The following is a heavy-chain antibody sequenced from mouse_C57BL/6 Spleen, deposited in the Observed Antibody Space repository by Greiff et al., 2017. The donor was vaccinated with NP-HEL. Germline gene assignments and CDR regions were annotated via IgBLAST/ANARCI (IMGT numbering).Heavy chain of an antibody. D-gene: IGHD2-4*01. CDR1: GYTFTSYW. V-gene: IGHV1-64*01. J-gene: IGHJ1*03. CDR2: IHPNSGGT. CDR3: ARWGDYDGYWYFGG. Sequence: QVQLQQPGAELVKPGASVKLSCKASGYTFTSYWMHWVKQRPGQGLEWIGMIHPNSGGTNYNEKFQSKATLTVDKSSSTAYMQLSSLTSEDSAVYYCARWGDYDGYWYFGGWGTGATVTV.